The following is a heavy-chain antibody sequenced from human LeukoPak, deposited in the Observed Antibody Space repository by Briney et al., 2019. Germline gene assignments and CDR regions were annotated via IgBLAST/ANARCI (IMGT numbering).Heavy chain of an antibody. V-gene: IGHV3-48*04. CDR2: ISSSGSTI. D-gene: IGHD2-2*01. J-gene: IGHJ3*02. CDR3: ARDGDIVVVPAAMGVGAFDI. CDR1: GSTFSSYS. Sequence: GGSLRLSCAASGSTFSSYSMNWVRQAPGKGLGWGSYISSSGSTIYYADSVKGRFTISRDNAKNSLYLQMNSQRAEDTAVYYCARDGDIVVVPAAMGVGAFDIWGQGTMVTVSS.